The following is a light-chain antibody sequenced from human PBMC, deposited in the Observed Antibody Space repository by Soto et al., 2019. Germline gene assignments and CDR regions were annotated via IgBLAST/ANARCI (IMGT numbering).Light chain of an antibody. Sequence: QSALTQPPSASGSPGQSVTISCTGTSSDVGGYNYVSWFQQHPGKAPKLIISEVNNRPSGVSNRFSGSKSGNAASLTISGLQAEDEADYFCFAFTTSYTHVFGTGTKVTVL. CDR1: SSDVGGYNY. J-gene: IGLJ1*01. CDR2: EVN. CDR3: FAFTTSYTHV. V-gene: IGLV2-14*01.